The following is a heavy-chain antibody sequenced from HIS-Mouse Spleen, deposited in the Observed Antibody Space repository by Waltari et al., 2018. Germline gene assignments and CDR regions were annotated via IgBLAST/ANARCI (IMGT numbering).Heavy chain of an antibody. V-gene: IGHV1-8*01. Sequence: QVQLVQSGAEVKKPGASVKVSCKASGYPFPSYDLNWVRQATGQGLEWMGWMNPNSGNTGYAQKFQGRVTMTRNTSISTAYMELSSLRSEDTAVYYCAKGVVITADAFDIWGQGTMVTVSS. CDR3: AKGVVITADAFDI. J-gene: IGHJ3*02. CDR2: MNPNSGNT. D-gene: IGHD3-22*01. CDR1: GYPFPSYD.